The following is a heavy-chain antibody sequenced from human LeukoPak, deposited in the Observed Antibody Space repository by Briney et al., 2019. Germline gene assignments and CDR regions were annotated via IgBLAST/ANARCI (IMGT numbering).Heavy chain of an antibody. J-gene: IGHJ4*02. CDR3: ARTYDYVWGSYRYYFDY. Sequence: SETLSLTCAVYGGSFSGYYWSWIRQPPGKGVEWSGVINHSGSTNYNPSLKSRVTISVDTSKNQFSLKLSSVTAADTAVYYCARTYDYVWGSYRYYFDYWGQGTLVTVSS. V-gene: IGHV4-34*01. CDR1: GGSFSGYY. CDR2: INHSGST. D-gene: IGHD3-16*02.